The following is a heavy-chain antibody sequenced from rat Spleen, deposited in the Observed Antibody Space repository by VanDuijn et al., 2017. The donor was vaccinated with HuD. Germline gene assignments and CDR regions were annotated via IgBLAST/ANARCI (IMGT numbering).Heavy chain of an antibody. CDR3: ERHGSRSPFFYVMDA. Sequence: EVQLVESGGGLVQPGRSLKLSCAASGFSFRSFAVAWVRQAPKKGLEWVATITSGGSNTYSADSVKARLTISRDNAKNHLYLQMDSLRSEDTATYYCERHGSRSPFFYVMDAWGQGTSVTVSS. CDR2: ITSGGSNT. CDR1: GFSFRSFA. D-gene: IGHD3-8*01. J-gene: IGHJ4*01. V-gene: IGHV5S13*01.